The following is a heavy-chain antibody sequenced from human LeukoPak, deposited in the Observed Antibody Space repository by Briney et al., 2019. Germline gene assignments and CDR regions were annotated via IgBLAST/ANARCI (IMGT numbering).Heavy chain of an antibody. CDR3: ARAPLVLNDYGNFDY. V-gene: IGHV1-69*05. J-gene: IGHJ4*02. CDR1: GYTFTSYG. CDR2: IIPIFGTA. D-gene: IGHD4-17*01. Sequence: SVKVSCKASGYTFTSYGISWVRQAPGQGFEWMGGIIPIFGTANYAQKFQGRVTITTDESTSTAYMELSSLRSEDTAVYYCARAPLVLNDYGNFDYWGQGTLVTVSS.